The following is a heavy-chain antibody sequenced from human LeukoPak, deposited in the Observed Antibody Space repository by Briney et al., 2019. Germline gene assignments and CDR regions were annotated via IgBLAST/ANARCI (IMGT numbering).Heavy chain of an antibody. CDR1: GFTFTKYW. V-gene: IGHV5-51*01. D-gene: IGHD6-19*01. Sequence: GESLKISCKGSGFTFTKYWIGWVRQMPGKGLEWMGIMYLGDSETRYSPSFQGQVTISADNSISTVFLQWSSLKASDTAMYYCVRHEGSISGWPFDYWGQGTLVTVSS. CDR3: VRHEGSISGWPFDY. CDR2: MYLGDSET. J-gene: IGHJ4*02.